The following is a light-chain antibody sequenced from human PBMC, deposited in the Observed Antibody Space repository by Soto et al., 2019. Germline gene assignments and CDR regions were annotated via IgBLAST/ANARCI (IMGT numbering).Light chain of an antibody. J-gene: IGLJ1*01. CDR1: TIDVGSYSL. V-gene: IGLV2-23*01. Sequence: QSARTQPASVSGSPGQSITISCTGTTIDVGSYSLVSWYQHHPGKAPQLMIYEASKRPSGVSNRFSGSKSGNTASLTISGLQAEDEADYYCYSYGGSYYVFGTGTKVTVL. CDR3: YSYGGSYYV. CDR2: EAS.